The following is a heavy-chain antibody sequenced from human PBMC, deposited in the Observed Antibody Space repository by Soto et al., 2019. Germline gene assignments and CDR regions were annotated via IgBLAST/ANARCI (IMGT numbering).Heavy chain of an antibody. CDR2: ISTYTDDP. J-gene: IGHJ5*02. Sequence: ASVKVSCKASGNTFTNFGVTWVRQAPGQGLEWMGWISTYTDDPNYAQKFQGRVTMTIDTSTSTAYLDLRSLTSDDTAVYYCARVIPGAEAWFDPWGQGTLVTVSS. CDR3: ARVIPGAEAWFDP. CDR1: GNTFTNFG. V-gene: IGHV1-18*01. D-gene: IGHD2-2*01.